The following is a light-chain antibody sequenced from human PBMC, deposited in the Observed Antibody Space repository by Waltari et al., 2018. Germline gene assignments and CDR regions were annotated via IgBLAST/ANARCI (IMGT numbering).Light chain of an antibody. V-gene: IGKV4-1*01. Sequence: DIVMTQSPDSLAVSLGEKATINCKSNQSLLYNSNNKNYLAWYQQKPGQPLKLFVYWASSRESGVPDRFSGSGPGTDFTLTIGSLQAEDVAVYYCQQYYTAPYTFGQGTKLEIK. J-gene: IGKJ2*01. CDR2: WAS. CDR1: QSLLYNSNNKNY. CDR3: QQYYTAPYT.